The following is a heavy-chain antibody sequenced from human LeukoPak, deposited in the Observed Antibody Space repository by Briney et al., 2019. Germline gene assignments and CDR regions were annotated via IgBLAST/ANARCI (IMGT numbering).Heavy chain of an antibody. J-gene: IGHJ4*02. CDR3: TTRSGDFWSGFVN. CDR2: FDPEEAKM. V-gene: IGHV1-24*01. CDR1: GNSLSELS. Sequence: PSVKVSCKVSGNSLSELSIQWVRQAPAKGLECVGGFDPEEAKMVYAQNFQGRVTMTEDTSTQTAYMELSGLTSGDTAVYYCTTRSGDFWSGFVNWGQGTLVTVSS. D-gene: IGHD3-3*01.